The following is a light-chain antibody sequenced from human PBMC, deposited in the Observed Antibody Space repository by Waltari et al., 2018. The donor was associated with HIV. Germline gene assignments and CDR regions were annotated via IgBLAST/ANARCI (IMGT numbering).Light chain of an antibody. Sequence: QSALTQPASVSGSPGQSITISCTRTSSDVATYKLVSWYQQHPGKAPKLMLYEFSKRPSGVSDRFSGSKSGDTASLTISGLQAEDEADYYCCSYVSNVIFGGGTKLTVL. J-gene: IGLJ2*01. CDR2: EFS. CDR3: CSYVSNVI. CDR1: SSDVATYKL. V-gene: IGLV2-23*02.